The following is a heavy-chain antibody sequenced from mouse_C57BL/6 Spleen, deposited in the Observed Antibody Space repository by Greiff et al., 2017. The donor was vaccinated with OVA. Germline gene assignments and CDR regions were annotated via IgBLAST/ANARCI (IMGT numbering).Heavy chain of an antibody. Sequence: QVQLKQSGAELVKPGASVKLSCKASGYTFTEYTIHWVKQRSGQGLEWIGWIYPGSGSIKYNEKFKDKATLTADKSSSTVYMELSSLTSEDSAVYFCARHEEGWLSLSYWGQGTLLTVSA. CDR1: GYTFTEYT. J-gene: IGHJ3*01. CDR3: ARHEEGWLSLSY. CDR2: IYPGSGSI. V-gene: IGHV1-62-2*01. D-gene: IGHD2-3*01.